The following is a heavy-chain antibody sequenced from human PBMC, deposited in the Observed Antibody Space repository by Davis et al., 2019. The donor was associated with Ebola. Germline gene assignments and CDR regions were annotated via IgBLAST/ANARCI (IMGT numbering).Heavy chain of an antibody. CDR2: INPSGGST. V-gene: IGHV1-46*01. D-gene: IGHD6-13*01. CDR3: ARALAAADLYYYYGMDV. J-gene: IGHJ6*02. Sequence: ASVKVSCKASGYTFTSYYMHWVRQAPGQGLEWMGIINPSGGSTSYAQKFQGRVTMTRDTSTSTVYMELSSLRSEDTAVYYCARALAAADLYYYYGMDVWGQGTTVTVSS. CDR1: GYTFTSYY.